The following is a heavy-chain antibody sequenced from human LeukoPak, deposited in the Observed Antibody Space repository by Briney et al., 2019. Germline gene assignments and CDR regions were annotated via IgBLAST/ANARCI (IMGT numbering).Heavy chain of an antibody. Sequence: SETLSLTCTVSGGSISSSSYYWGWIRQPPGKGLEWIGSIYYSGSTYYNPSLKSRVTISVDTSKNQFSLKLSSVTAADTAVYYCAREYPGYGIDYWGQGTLVTVSS. CDR1: GGSISSSSYY. J-gene: IGHJ4*02. V-gene: IGHV4-39*07. D-gene: IGHD5-12*01. CDR3: AREYPGYGIDY. CDR2: IYYSGST.